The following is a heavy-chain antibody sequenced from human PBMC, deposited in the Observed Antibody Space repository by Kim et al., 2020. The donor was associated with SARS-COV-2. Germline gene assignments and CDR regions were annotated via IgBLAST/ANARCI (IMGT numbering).Heavy chain of an antibody. Sequence: AQTFQGRVTITADETTSKAYMELSSRRSEDTAVYYCARDGAGSYFICFGYWGQGTLVTVSS. D-gene: IGHD3-10*01. J-gene: IGHJ4*02. CDR3: ARDGAGSYFICFGY. V-gene: IGHV1-69*01.